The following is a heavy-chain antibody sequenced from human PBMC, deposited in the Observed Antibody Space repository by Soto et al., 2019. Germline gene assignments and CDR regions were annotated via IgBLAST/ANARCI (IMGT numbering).Heavy chain of an antibody. CDR2: ISYDGSNK. Sequence: PGGSLRLSCAASGFTFSSYGMHWVRQAPGKGLEWVAVISYDGSNKYYADSVKGRFTISRDNSKNTLYLQMNSLRAEDTAVYYCAAGYNSGSRLFDYWGQGTLVTVSS. V-gene: IGHV3-30*03. D-gene: IGHD6-19*01. J-gene: IGHJ4*02. CDR1: GFTFSSYG. CDR3: AAGYNSGSRLFDY.